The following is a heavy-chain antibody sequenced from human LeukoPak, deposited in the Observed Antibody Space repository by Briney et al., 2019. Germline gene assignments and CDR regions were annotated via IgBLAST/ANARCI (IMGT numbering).Heavy chain of an antibody. J-gene: IGHJ4*02. CDR1: GFTFSDYY. CDR2: ISSSSSFI. Sequence: GGSLRLSCAASGFTFSDYYMSWIRQAPGKGLEWVSSISSSSSFIYYADSVKGRFTISRDNAKNSLYLQMHSLRAEDTAVYYCARVGSSGWYDYWGQGTLVTVSS. D-gene: IGHD6-19*01. V-gene: IGHV3-11*06. CDR3: ARVGSSGWYDY.